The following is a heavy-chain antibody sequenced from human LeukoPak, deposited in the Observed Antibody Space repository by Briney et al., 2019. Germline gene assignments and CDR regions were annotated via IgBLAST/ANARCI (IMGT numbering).Heavy chain of an antibody. Sequence: SQTLSLTCTVSDGSISSGDYYWSWIRQPPGKGLEWIGYIYYSGSTYYNPSLKSRVTISVDTSKNQFSLKLSSVTAADTAVYYCARVRIYYYDSSGTWTGLPVGMDVWGQGTTVTVSS. J-gene: IGHJ6*02. V-gene: IGHV4-30-4*01. CDR1: DGSISSGDYY. D-gene: IGHD3-22*01. CDR2: IYYSGST. CDR3: ARVRIYYYDSSGTWTGLPVGMDV.